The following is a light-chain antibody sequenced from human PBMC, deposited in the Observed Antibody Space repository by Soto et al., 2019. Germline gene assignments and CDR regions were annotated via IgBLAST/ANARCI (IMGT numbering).Light chain of an antibody. CDR3: QQSHSIPYT. V-gene: IGKV1-39*01. CDR1: QTISSY. J-gene: IGKJ2*01. Sequence: DIQMTQSPSSLSASVGDRVTITCRASQTISSYLNWYQQKPWKAPKLLIYAASSLQSGVPSRFSGSGSGTDFTLTISSLQPEDFATYYCQQSHSIPYTFGQGTKLEIK. CDR2: AAS.